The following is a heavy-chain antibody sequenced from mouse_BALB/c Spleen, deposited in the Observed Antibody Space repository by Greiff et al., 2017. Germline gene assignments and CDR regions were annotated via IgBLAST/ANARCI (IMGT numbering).Heavy chain of an antibody. Sequence: DVKLVESGGGLVQPGGSLRLSCATSGFTFTDYYMSWVRQPPGKALEWLGFIRNKANGYTTEYSASVKGRFTISRDNSQSILYLQMNTLRAEDSATYYCAASRGYYEWFAYWGQGTLVTVSA. CDR2: IRNKANGYTT. D-gene: IGHD2-3*01. J-gene: IGHJ3*01. V-gene: IGHV7-3*02. CDR1: GFTFTDYY. CDR3: AASRGYYEWFAY.